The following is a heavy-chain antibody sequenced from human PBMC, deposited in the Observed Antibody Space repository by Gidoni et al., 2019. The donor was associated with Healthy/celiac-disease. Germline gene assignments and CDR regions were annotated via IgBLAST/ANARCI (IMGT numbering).Heavy chain of an antibody. CDR1: GFTFSDYY. CDR3: ARDPVGYCSSTSCGYYYYGMDV. J-gene: IGHJ6*02. Sequence: QVQLVESGGGLVKPGGSLRLSCAASGFTFSDYYMSWIRQAPGKGLEWVSYISSSSSYTNYADSVKGRFTISRDNAKNSLYLQMNSLRAEDTAVYYCARDPVGYCSSTSCGYYYYGMDVWGQGTTVTVSS. V-gene: IGHV3-11*06. CDR2: ISSSSSYT. D-gene: IGHD2-2*01.